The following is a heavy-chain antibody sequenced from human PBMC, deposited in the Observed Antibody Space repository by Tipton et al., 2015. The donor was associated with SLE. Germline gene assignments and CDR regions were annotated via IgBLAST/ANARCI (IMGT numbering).Heavy chain of an antibody. CDR2: IYTSGST. CDR3: ARVLSPYLDAFDI. V-gene: IGHV4-4*07. CDR1: GGSISSHY. J-gene: IGHJ3*02. Sequence: TLSLTCAVSGGSISSHYWSWIRQPPGKGLEWIGRIYTSGSTNYNPSLKSRVTMSVDTSKNQFSLKLSSVTAADTAVYYCARVLSPYLDAFDIWGQGTMVTVSS. D-gene: IGHD3-16*01.